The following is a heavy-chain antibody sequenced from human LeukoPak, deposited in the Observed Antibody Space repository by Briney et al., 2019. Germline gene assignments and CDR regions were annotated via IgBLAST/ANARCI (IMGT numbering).Heavy chain of an antibody. V-gene: IGHV3-23*01. Sequence: TGGSLRLSCAASGFTFSSYAMSWVRQAPGKGLEWVSAVSGSGGSTYYADSVKGRFTISRDNSKNTVYLQMSSLRAEDTAIYYCAKSLGIVVVTANFDYWGQGTLVSVSS. J-gene: IGHJ4*02. CDR2: VSGSGGST. CDR3: AKSLGIVVVTANFDY. CDR1: GFTFSSYA. D-gene: IGHD2-21*02.